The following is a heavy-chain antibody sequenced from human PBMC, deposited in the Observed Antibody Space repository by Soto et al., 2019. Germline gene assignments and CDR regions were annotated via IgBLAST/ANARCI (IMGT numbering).Heavy chain of an antibody. CDR2: IEAGTRNV. J-gene: IGHJ5*02. Sequence: EVQVVESGGGLVKPWESLRLACAASGFTFTTSDMDWVRQAPVKGLEWVSSIEAGTRNVRYADSVRRRFTISRDDSKNSLFLQMASLRVDDTALYYCARRSETTYHSFDPWGQGTLVTVSS. V-gene: IGHV3-21*01. CDR1: GFTFTTSD. D-gene: IGHD1-1*01. CDR3: ARRSETTYHSFDP.